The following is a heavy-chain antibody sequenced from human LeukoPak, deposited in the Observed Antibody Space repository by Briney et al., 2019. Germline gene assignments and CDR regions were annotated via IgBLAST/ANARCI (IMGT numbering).Heavy chain of an antibody. CDR1: GGSIIDYY. D-gene: IGHD4-17*01. V-gene: IGHV4-4*07. CDR2: IYTSGST. CDR3: ARDPTTVTDFWYFDL. Sequence: PSETLSLTCTVSGGSIIDYYWSWIRQPAGKGLEWIGRIYTSGSTNYNPSLKSRVIMSLDTSENRFSLKLTSVTAADTAVYYCARDPTTVTDFWYFDLWGLGTLVTVSS. J-gene: IGHJ2*01.